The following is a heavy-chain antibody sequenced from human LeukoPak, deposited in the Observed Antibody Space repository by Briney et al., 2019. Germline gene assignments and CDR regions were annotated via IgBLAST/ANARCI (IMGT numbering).Heavy chain of an antibody. Sequence: GGSLRLSCAASGFTFSDNYMSWIRQAPGKGLEWVSYISSSGNTTKNAGSVKGRFTITRDNAKNSLYLQMNSLRAEDTAVYYCARDGGSAWFLDYWGQGTLVTVSS. CDR3: ARDGGSAWFLDY. D-gene: IGHD6-19*01. J-gene: IGHJ4*02. CDR1: GFTFSDNY. V-gene: IGHV3-11*04. CDR2: ISSSGNTT.